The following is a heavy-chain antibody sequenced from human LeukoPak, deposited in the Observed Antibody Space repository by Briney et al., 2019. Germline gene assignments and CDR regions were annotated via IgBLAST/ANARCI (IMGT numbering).Heavy chain of an antibody. J-gene: IGHJ3*02. V-gene: IGHV3-53*01. Sequence: QPGGSLRLSCAASGFTVSSNYMSWVRQAPGKGLEWVSVIYSGGSTYYADSVKGRFTISRDNSKNTLYLQMNSLRAEDTAVYYCAKALTQWYSSSWYNLKYAFDIWGQGTMVTVSS. CDR3: AKALTQWYSSSWYNLKYAFDI. CDR1: GFTVSSNY. D-gene: IGHD6-13*01. CDR2: IYSGGST.